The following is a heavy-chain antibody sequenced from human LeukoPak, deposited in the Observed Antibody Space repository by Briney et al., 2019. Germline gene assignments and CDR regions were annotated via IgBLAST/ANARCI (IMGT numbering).Heavy chain of an antibody. V-gene: IGHV4-34*01. D-gene: IGHD3-22*01. CDR2: INHSGST. CDR1: GGSFSGYY. J-gene: IGHJ2*01. Sequence: SETLSLTCAVYGGSFSGYYWSWIRQPPGKGLEWIGEINHSGSTNYNPSLKSRVTISVDTSKNQFSLKLSSVTAADTAVYYCARDTHMDYYDSSGYHWHFDLWGRGTLVTVSS. CDR3: ARDTHMDYYDSSGYHWHFDL.